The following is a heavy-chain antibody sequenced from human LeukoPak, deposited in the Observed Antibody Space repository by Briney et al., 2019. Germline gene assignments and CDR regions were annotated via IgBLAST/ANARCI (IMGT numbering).Heavy chain of an antibody. J-gene: IGHJ4*02. D-gene: IGHD6-6*01. Sequence: GGSLRLSRAASGFTFSSYGMHWVRLAPGKGLEWVAVISYDGSNKYYADSVKGRFTISRDNSKNMLYLQMSSLRAEDTAVYYCAVLLVSAPFYSRGQGTLVTVSS. CDR3: AVLLVSAPFYS. CDR2: ISYDGSNK. V-gene: IGHV3-30*03. CDR1: GFTFSSYG.